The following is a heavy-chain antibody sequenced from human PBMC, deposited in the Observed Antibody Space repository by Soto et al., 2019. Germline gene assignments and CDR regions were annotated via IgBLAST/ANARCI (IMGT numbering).Heavy chain of an antibody. V-gene: IGHV1-2*02. J-gene: IGHJ4*02. CDR2: INPNSGGT. CDR1: GYTFSDYY. CDR3: AREPATAKPEGVDF. D-gene: IGHD1-1*01. Sequence: ASVKVSCKSSGYTFSDYYIHWVRQAPGQGLEWMGWINPNSGGTKYAPKFQGGVTMTRDTSITTAYMELRRLRSGDTAVYYCAREPATAKPEGVDFWGQGTLVTVSS.